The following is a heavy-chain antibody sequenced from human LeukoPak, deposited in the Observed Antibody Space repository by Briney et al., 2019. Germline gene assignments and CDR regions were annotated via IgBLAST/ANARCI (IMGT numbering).Heavy chain of an antibody. J-gene: IGHJ3*02. CDR2: ISSSSYI. V-gene: IGHV3-21*01. D-gene: IGHD1-1*01. Sequence: GRSLRLSCAASGFTFSSYSINWVRQAPGKGLEWVSFISSSSYIYYADSVKGRFTISRDNAKNSLSLQMNSLRAEDTAVYYCARVKAYNRNDALDIWGQGTMVTVSS. CDR1: GFTFSSYS. CDR3: ARVKAYNRNDALDI.